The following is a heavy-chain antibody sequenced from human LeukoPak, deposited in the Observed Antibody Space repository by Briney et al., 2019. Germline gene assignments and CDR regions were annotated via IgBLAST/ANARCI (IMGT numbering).Heavy chain of an antibody. CDR3: AKAGANWSDP. CDR2: ISRSGDNT. D-gene: IGHD3-10*01. Sequence: GGSLRLSCTASGFTFSGYAMSWVRQAPGKGLQWVSTISRSGDNTYYPDSVKGRFTISRDNSKNTLYVQMNSLRAEDTAIYYCAKAGANWSDPWGQGTLVTVSS. CDR1: GFTFSGYA. J-gene: IGHJ5*02. V-gene: IGHV3-23*01.